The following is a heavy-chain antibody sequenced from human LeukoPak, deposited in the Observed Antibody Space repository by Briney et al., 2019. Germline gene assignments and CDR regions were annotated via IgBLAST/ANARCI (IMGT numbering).Heavy chain of an antibody. V-gene: IGHV3-48*01. CDR2: ISSSSSTI. D-gene: IGHD3-3*02. CDR3: ARDHPHFWSGYPDAFDI. CDR1: GFTFSSYG. Sequence: GRSLRLSCAASGFTFSSYGMHWVRQAPGKGLEWVSYISSSSSTIYYADSVKGRFTISRDNAKNSLYLQMNSLRAEDTAVYYCARDHPHFWSGYPDAFDIWGQGTMVTVSS. J-gene: IGHJ3*02.